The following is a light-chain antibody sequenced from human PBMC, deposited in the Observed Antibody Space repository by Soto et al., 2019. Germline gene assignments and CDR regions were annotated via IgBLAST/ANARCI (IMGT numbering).Light chain of an antibody. V-gene: IGKV1-5*03. CDR3: QQYNSYTWT. Sequence: DIQMTQSPSTLSASVGDRVTITCRASQSISSWLAWYQQKPGKAPKLLIYKASSLDSGVPSRFSGSGSGTGFTLTISGLQPDDFATYYCQQYNSYTWTFGQGTKVEIK. CDR2: KAS. J-gene: IGKJ1*01. CDR1: QSISSW.